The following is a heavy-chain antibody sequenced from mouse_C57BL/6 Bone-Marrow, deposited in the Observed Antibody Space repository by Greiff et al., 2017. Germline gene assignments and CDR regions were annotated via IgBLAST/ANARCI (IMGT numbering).Heavy chain of an antibody. Sequence: DVHLVESGGGLVQSGRSLRLSCATSGFTFSDFYMEWVRQAPGKGLEWIAASRNKANDYTTEYSASVKGRFIVSRDTSQSILYLQMNALRAEDTAIYYCARDAGSYWYFDVWGTGTTVTVSS. CDR2: SRNKANDYTT. CDR1: GFTFSDFY. CDR3: ARDAGSYWYFDV. J-gene: IGHJ1*03. V-gene: IGHV7-1*01.